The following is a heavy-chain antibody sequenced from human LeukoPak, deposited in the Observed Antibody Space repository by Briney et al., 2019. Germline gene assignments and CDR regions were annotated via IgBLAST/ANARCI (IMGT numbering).Heavy chain of an antibody. CDR2: ISAYNGNT. V-gene: IGHV1-18*01. D-gene: IGHD3-22*01. J-gene: IGHJ4*02. CDR3: LVIPLDS. Sequence: ASVKVSCKASGYTFTSYGISWVRQAPGQGLEWMGWISAYNGNTNYSQNLQGRVTMTTDTSTSTAYMELRGHILLCEFTLIGLVIPLDSWGQGTLVTVSS. CDR1: GYTFTSYG.